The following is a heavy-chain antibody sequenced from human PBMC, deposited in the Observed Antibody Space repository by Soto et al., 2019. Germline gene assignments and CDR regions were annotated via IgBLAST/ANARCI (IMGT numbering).Heavy chain of an antibody. CDR3: AISYVPSMLSPSIYYDGMDY. V-gene: IGHV1-46*01. CDR1: GYTFTSLA. CDR2: INASSGST. Sequence: AASVKVSCKASGYTFTSLAMNWLRQAPGQRLEWVGMINASSGSTRYSQKFQGRVIITRDTSTSTVSMELSSLRSEDTAVYYCAISYVPSMLSPSIYYDGMDYRGQGVLVTVSS. D-gene: IGHD1-26*01. J-gene: IGHJ4*03.